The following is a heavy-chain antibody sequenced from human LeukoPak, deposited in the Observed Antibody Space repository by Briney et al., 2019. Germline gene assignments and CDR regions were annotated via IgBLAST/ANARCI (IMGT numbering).Heavy chain of an antibody. CDR1: GGSISSYY. Sequence: PSETLSLTCTVSGGSISSYYWSWIRQPPGKGLEWIGYIYYSGSTNYNPSLKSRVTISVDTSKNQFSLKLSSVTAADTAVYYCARDAQYFQHWGQGTLVTVSS. CDR3: ARDAQYFQH. V-gene: IGHV4-59*01. J-gene: IGHJ1*01. CDR2: IYYSGST.